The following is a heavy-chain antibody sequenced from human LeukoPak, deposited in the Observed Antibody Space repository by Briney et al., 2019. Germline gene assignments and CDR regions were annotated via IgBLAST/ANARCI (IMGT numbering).Heavy chain of an antibody. CDR2: IYPGDSDT. CDR1: GYSFTSYW. J-gene: IGHJ4*02. Sequence: GESLKISCTGSGYSFTSYWIGWVRQMPGKGLEWMGIIYPGDSDTRYSPSFQGQVTISADRSISTAYLQWSSLKASDTAIYYCATLYSSTWPMYWGQGTLVTVSS. CDR3: ATLYSSTWPMY. D-gene: IGHD2-2*01. V-gene: IGHV5-51*01.